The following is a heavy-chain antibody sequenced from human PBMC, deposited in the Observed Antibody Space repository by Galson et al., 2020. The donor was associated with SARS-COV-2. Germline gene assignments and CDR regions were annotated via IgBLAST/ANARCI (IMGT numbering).Heavy chain of an antibody. CDR2: ISAYNGNT. J-gene: IGHJ6*02. CDR1: GYTFTSYG. D-gene: IGHD3-10*01. CDR3: ARYYYYGSGSYYNVNYYYYGMDV. V-gene: IGHV1-18*04. Sequence: ASVKVSCKASGYTFTSYGISWVRQAPGQGLEWMGWISAYNGNTNYAQKLQGRVTMTTDTSTSTAYMALRSLRSDDTAVYYCARYYYYGSGSYYNVNYYYYGMDVWGQGTTVTVSS.